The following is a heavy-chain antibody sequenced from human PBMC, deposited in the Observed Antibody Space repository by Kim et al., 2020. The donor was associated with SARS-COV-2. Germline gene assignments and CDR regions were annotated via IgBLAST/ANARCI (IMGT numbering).Heavy chain of an antibody. Sequence: SETLSLTCSVSGVSMYSSGYYWGWIRQPPGEGLEWIGSVYDSGSTYYNPSLKSRLTISVDTSKKQFSLKLSSVSAADTAMYYCARRNSGWNDAFCVWGQG. J-gene: IGHJ3*01. V-gene: IGHV4-39*01. D-gene: IGHD6-19*01. CDR3: ARRNSGWNDAFCV. CDR2: VYDSGST. CDR1: GVSMYSSGYY.